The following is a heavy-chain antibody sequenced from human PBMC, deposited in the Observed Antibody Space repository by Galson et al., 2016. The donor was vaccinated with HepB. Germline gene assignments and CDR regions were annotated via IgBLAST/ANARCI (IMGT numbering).Heavy chain of an antibody. CDR3: ARTPAAASLYYYGMDV. J-gene: IGHJ6*02. CDR2: IKAGNGNT. D-gene: IGHD2-2*01. V-gene: IGHV1-3*01. Sequence: SVKVSCKASGYNFTNYAMHWVRQAPGQRLEWMGWIKAGNGNTKYSQKFQGRISITRDTSASTAYMEVRALGSEDTAVFYCARTPAAASLYYYGMDVWSQGTMVTVSS. CDR1: GYNFTNYA.